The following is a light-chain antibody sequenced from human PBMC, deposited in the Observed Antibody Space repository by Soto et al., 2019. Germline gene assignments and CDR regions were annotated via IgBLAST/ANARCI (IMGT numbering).Light chain of an antibody. CDR1: QSISSW. CDR3: QQSYSTPWT. V-gene: IGKV1-39*01. J-gene: IGKJ1*01. Sequence: DIQMAQSPSALSASVGDRVTRSCRASQSISSWLAWYQQKPGKAPKLLIYAASSLQSGVPSRFSGSGSGTDFTLTISSLQPEDFATYYCQQSYSTPWTFGQGTKVDIK. CDR2: AAS.